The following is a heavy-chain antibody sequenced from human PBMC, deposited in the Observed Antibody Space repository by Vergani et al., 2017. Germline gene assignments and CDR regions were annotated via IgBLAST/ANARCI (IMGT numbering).Heavy chain of an antibody. D-gene: IGHD3-22*01. CDR3: AAGREDYYDSSGFYYSDGMDV. V-gene: IGHV1-58*02. CDR1: GFTFTSSA. CDR2: IVVGSGNT. Sequence: QLVQSGAEVKKPGTSVKVSCKASGFTFTSSAMQWVRQARGQRLEWIGWIVVGSGNTNYAQKFQERVTITRDMSTSTAYMELSSLRSEDTAVYYCAAGREDYYDSSGFYYSDGMDVWGRGTTVTVSS. J-gene: IGHJ6*02.